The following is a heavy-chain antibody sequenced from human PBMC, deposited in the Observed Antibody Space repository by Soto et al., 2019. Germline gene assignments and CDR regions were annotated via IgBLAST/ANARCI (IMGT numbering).Heavy chain of an antibody. Sequence: VASGKVSCKASGGTFSSYAISWVRQAPGQGLEWMGGIIPIFGTANYAQKFQGRVTITADKSTSTAYMELSSLRSEDTAVYYCARVGFTAMVMGDYYYGMDVWGQGTAVTVSS. J-gene: IGHJ6*02. D-gene: IGHD5-18*01. CDR2: IIPIFGTA. CDR1: GGTFSSYA. CDR3: ARVGFTAMVMGDYYYGMDV. V-gene: IGHV1-69*06.